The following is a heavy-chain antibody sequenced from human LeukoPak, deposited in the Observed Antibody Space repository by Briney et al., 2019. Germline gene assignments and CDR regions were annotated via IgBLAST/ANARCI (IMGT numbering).Heavy chain of an antibody. CDR2: ISGRGDSA. J-gene: IGHJ4*02. CDR3: AKIAETSGTYGQGFDY. Sequence: PGGSLRLSCAASGFTFSSYAMSWVRQAPGKGLEWVSGISGRGDSADYADSVKGRFTISRDNSKNTLYLQMNSMRVEDTAVYYCAKIAETSGTYGQGFDYWGQGTLVTVSS. D-gene: IGHD1-26*01. CDR1: GFTFSSYA. V-gene: IGHV3-23*01.